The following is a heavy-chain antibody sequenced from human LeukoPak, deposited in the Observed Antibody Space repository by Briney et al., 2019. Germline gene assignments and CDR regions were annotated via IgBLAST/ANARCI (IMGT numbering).Heavy chain of an antibody. D-gene: IGHD5-12*01. CDR2: ISAYNGNT. CDR1: GYTFTSYG. Sequence: GASVKVSCKASGYTFTSYGTSWVRQAPGQGLEWMGWISAYNGNTNYAQKLQGRVTMTRDTSTSTVYMELSSLRSEDTAVYYCAKHGSGYDKDLRYYFDYWGQGTLVTVSS. J-gene: IGHJ4*02. V-gene: IGHV1-18*01. CDR3: AKHGSGYDKDLRYYFDY.